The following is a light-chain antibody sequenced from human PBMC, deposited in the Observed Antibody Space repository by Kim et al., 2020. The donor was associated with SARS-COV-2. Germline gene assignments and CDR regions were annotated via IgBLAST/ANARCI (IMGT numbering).Light chain of an antibody. CDR1: QNIGTW. V-gene: IGKV1-5*03. CDR2: KAS. CDR3: QEYNTYLFT. J-gene: IGKJ2*01. Sequence: SASVGDRVTITCRASQNIGTWLAWYQHKPGKAPKLLIQKASSLESGVPSRFSGSGSGTEFTLSISSLQPDDFATYHCQEYNTYLFTFGQGTKLEI.